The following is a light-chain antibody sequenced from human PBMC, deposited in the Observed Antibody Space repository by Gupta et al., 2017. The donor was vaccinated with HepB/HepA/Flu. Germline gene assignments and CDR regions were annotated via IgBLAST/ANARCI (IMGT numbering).Light chain of an antibody. CDR1: SSNIGAGYD. CDR3: QSYDSSLSGVV. J-gene: IGLJ2*01. V-gene: IGLV1-40*01. Sequence: QFVLTQPPSVSGAPGQRVTISCTGSSSNIGAGYDVHWYQQLPGTAPKLLIYGNSNRPSGVPDRFSGSKSGISASLAITGLQAEDEADYYCQSYDSSLSGVVFGGGTKLTVL. CDR2: GNS.